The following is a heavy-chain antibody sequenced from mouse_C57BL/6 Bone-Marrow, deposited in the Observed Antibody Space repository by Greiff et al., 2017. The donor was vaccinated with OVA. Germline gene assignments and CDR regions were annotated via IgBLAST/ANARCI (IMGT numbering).Heavy chain of an antibody. CDR3: ARDPWFAY. CDR1: GFTFSSYA. V-gene: IGHV5-4*01. CDR2: ISHGGSYT. Sequence: EVQLVESGGGLVKPGGSLKLSCAASGFTFSSYAMSWVRQTPEKRLEWVATISHGGSYTYYPDNVKGRFTISRDNAKNNLYLQMSHLKSEDTAMYYCARDPWFAYWGQGTLVTVSA. J-gene: IGHJ3*01.